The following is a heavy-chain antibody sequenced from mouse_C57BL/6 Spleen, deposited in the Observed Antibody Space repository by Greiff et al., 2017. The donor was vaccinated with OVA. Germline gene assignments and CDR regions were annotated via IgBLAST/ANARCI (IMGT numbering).Heavy chain of an antibody. Sequence: VQRVESGPGLVQPSQSLSITCTVSGFSLTSYGVHWVRQSPGKGLEWLGVIWSGGSTGYNAAFISRLSISKDNSKRQVFFKMNRLQADDTAIYYCASSYEEAMDYWGQGTSVTVSS. D-gene: IGHD1-1*01. V-gene: IGHV2-2*01. CDR2: IWSGGST. CDR3: ASSYEEAMDY. CDR1: GFSLTSYG. J-gene: IGHJ4*01.